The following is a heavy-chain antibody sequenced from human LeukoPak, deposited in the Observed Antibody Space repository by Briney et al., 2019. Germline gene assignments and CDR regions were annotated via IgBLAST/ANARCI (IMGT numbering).Heavy chain of an antibody. V-gene: IGHV4-39*07. CDR1: GGSISSGGYY. Sequence: SETLSLTCTVSGGSISSGGYYWSWIRQPPGKGLEWIGEINHSGSTNYNPSLKSRVTISVDTSKNQFSLKLSSVTAADTAVYYCAIGSGWLEYYFDYWGQGTLVTVSS. CDR2: INHSGST. CDR3: AIGSGWLEYYFDY. D-gene: IGHD6-19*01. J-gene: IGHJ4*02.